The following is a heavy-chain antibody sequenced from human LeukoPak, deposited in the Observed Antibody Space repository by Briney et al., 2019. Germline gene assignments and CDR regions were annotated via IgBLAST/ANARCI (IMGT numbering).Heavy chain of an antibody. V-gene: IGHV3-15*01. CDR3: TTGFNFWSGYWSNYYYYMDV. D-gene: IGHD3-3*01. CDR2: IKSKTDGGTT. J-gene: IGHJ6*03. Sequence: GGSLRLSCAASGFTFSNAWMSWVRQAPGKGLEWVGRIKSKTDGGTTDYAAPVKGRFTISRDDSKNTLYLQMNSLKTEDTAVYYCTTGFNFWSGYWSNYYYYMDVWGKGTTVTVSS. CDR1: GFTFSNAW.